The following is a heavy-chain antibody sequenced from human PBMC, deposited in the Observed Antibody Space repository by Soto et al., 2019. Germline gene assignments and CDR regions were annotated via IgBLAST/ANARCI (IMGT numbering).Heavy chain of an antibody. CDR3: ARRGYSSSWSYYYYGMDV. CDR1: GYTFTSYD. V-gene: IGHV1-8*01. D-gene: IGHD6-13*01. J-gene: IGHJ6*02. CDR2: MNPNSGNT. Sequence: QVQLVQSGAEVKKPGASVKVSCKASGYTFTSYDINWVRQATGQGLEWMGWMNPNSGNTGYAQKFQGRVTMTRNTSISTAYMELSSLRSEETAVYYCARRGYSSSWSYYYYGMDVWGQGTTVTVSS.